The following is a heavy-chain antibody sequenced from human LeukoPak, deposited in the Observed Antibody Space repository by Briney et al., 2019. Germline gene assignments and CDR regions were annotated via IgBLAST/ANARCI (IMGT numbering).Heavy chain of an antibody. Sequence: GSLRLSCAASGFTFSSYWMSWVRQAPGKGLEWVSYISSSGSTIYYADSVKGRFTISRDNAKNSLYLQMNSLRAEDTAVYYCAELGITMIGGVWGKGTTVTVSS. V-gene: IGHV3-48*04. CDR1: GFTFSSYW. CDR2: ISSSGSTI. CDR3: AELGITMIGGV. J-gene: IGHJ6*04. D-gene: IGHD3-10*02.